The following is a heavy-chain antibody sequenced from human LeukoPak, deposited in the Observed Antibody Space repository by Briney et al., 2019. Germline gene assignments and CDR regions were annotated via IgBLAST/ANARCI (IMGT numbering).Heavy chain of an antibody. D-gene: IGHD3-16*01. J-gene: IGHJ6*02. CDR3: ARGGGLDV. V-gene: IGHV3-7*03. CDR2: INHNGNVN. Sequence: GGSLRLSCAASGFTFSSYWMNWARQAPGKGLEWVASINHNGNVNYYVDSVKGRLTISRDNAKNSLYLQMSNLRAEDTAVYFCARGGGLDVWGQGATVAVSS. CDR1: GFTFSSYW.